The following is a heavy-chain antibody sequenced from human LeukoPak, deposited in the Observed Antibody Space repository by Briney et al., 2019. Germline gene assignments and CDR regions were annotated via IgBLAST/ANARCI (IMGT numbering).Heavy chain of an antibody. D-gene: IGHD3-10*01. J-gene: IGHJ4*02. Sequence: AGGSLRLSCAASGFTFSSYSMNWVRQAPGKGLEWVSSISSSSSYIYYADSVKGRFTISRDNAKNSLYLQMNSLRAEDTAVYYCARTRTYYYGSGSYNYFDYWGQGTLVTVSS. CDR1: GFTFSSYS. CDR2: ISSSSSYI. CDR3: ARTRTYYYGSGSYNYFDY. V-gene: IGHV3-21*01.